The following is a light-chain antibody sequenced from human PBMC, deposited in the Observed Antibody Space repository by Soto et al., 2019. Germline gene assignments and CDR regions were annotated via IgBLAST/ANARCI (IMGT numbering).Light chain of an antibody. CDR3: QSYDSILDGVI. CDR1: SSDVGGYNY. V-gene: IGLV2-14*01. J-gene: IGLJ2*01. CDR2: EVS. Sequence: QSALTQPASVSGSPGQSITISCTGTSSDVGGYNYVSWYQQHPGKAPKLMIYEVSNRPSGVPARFSGSKSDTSASLAITGLQAEDEADYYCQSYDSILDGVIFGGGTKLTVL.